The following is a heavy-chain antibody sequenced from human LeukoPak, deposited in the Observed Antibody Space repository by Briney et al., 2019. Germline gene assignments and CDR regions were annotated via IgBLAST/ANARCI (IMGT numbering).Heavy chain of an antibody. D-gene: IGHD3-22*01. CDR1: GFTVISNY. CDR3: ARVKGSGSYYAY. V-gene: IGHV3-53*01. J-gene: IGHJ4*02. Sequence: GGSLRLSCAASGFTVISNYMSWVRQAPGKGLEWVSVIYSGGSTYYADSVKGRFTISRDNSKNTLYLQMNSLRAEDTAVYYCARVKGSGSYYAYWGQATLVTVSS. CDR2: IYSGGST.